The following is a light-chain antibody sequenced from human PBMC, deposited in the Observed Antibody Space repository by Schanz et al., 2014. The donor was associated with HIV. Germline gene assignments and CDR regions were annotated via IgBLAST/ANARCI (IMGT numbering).Light chain of an antibody. Sequence: QSALTQPRSVSGSPGQSVTISCTGTSSNVGGYNFVSWYQQYPGKAPKLMIYDVSHRPSGVPDRFSGSKSGTSASLAITGLQAEDEGDYYCQSFDRTMRGLIFGGGTKLTVL. J-gene: IGLJ2*01. CDR2: DVS. CDR1: SSNVGGYNF. CDR3: QSFDRTMRGLI. V-gene: IGLV2-11*01.